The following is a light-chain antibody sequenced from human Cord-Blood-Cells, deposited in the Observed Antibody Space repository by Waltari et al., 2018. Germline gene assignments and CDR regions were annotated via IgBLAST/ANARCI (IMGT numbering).Light chain of an antibody. CDR1: KLGDKY. CDR3: QAWDSSTGGVV. J-gene: IGLJ2*01. Sequence: SYELTQPPSVSVSPGQTASITCSGDKLGDKYACWYQQKPGQSPVLVIYHDSKRPSGIPERFSGSNSGNTATLTISGTQAMDEADYYCQAWDSSTGGVVFGGGTKLTVL. CDR2: HDS. V-gene: IGLV3-1*01.